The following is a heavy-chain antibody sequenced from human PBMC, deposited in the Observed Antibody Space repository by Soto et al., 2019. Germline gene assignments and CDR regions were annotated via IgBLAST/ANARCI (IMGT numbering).Heavy chain of an antibody. CDR1: GGTFSSYA. J-gene: IGHJ5*02. CDR3: ARFSYASSGSYDNWFDP. V-gene: IGHV1-69*13. Sequence: ASVKVSCKASGGTFSSYAISWVRQAPGQGLEWMGGIIPIFGTANYAQKFQDRVTITADESTSTAYMELSSLRSEDTAVYYCARFSYASSGSYDNWFDPWGQGTLVTVSS. D-gene: IGHD3-22*01. CDR2: IIPIFGTA.